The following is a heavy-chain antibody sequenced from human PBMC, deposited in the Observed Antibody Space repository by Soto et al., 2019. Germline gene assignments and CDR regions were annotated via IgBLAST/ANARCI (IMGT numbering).Heavy chain of an antibody. CDR1: GGSISSYY. V-gene: IGHV4-59*01. D-gene: IGHD1-7*01. J-gene: IGHJ6*02. CDR2: IYYSGST. Sequence: QVQLQESGPGLVKPSETLSLTCTVSGGSISSYYWSWIRQPPGKGLEWIGYIYYSGSTNYNPSLKSRCTILVDTSKNQFSLKLSSVTAADTAGYYCARDRVRSWNYEGGDYYYYGMDVWGQGTTVTVSS. CDR3: ARDRVRSWNYEGGDYYYYGMDV.